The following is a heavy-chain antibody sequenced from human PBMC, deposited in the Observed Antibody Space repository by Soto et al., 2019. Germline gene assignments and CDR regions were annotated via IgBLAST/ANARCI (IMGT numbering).Heavy chain of an antibody. D-gene: IGHD4-17*01. V-gene: IGHV3-30-3*01. CDR3: ASDYGGNSQFDY. CDR1: GFTFSSYA. J-gene: IGHJ4*02. Sequence: QVQLVESGGGVVQPGRSLRLSCAASGFTFSSYAMHWVRQAPGKGLEWVAVISYDGSNKYYADSVKGRFTISRDNSKNTLYLRMNSLRAEDTAVYYCASDYGGNSQFDYWGQGTLVTVSS. CDR2: ISYDGSNK.